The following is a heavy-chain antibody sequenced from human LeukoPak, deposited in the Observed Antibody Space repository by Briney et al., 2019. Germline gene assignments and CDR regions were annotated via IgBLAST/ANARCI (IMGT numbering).Heavy chain of an antibody. D-gene: IGHD3-10*01. CDR2: ISGSGDDT. J-gene: IGHJ6*02. Sequence: GGSLRLSCAASGFTFRQYAMSWVRQAPGKGLEWVSGISGSGDDTYYTDSVKGRFTISRDNSNNTMYLQMNNLRSEDTAVYFCVRDYYGSGTYQGNYYYGMDVWGHGTTVTVSS. CDR1: GFTFRQYA. CDR3: VRDYYGSGTYQGNYYYGMDV. V-gene: IGHV3-23*01.